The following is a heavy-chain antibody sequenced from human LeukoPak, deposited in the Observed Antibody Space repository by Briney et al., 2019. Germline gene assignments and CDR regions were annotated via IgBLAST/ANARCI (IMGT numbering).Heavy chain of an antibody. D-gene: IGHD4-23*01. CDR3: ARQNYGGNPDAFDI. V-gene: IGHV4-39*01. CDR2: IYYSGST. J-gene: IGHJ3*02. CDR1: GGSISSSSYY. Sequence: SETLSLTCTVSGGSISSSSYYWGWIRQPPGKGLEWIGSIYYSGSTHYNPSLKSRVTISVDTSKNQFSLKLSSVTAADTAVYYCARQNYGGNPDAFDIWGQGTMVTVSS.